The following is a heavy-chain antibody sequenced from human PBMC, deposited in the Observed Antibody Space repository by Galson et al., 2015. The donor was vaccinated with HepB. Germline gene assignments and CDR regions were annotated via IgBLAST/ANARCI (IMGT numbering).Heavy chain of an antibody. J-gene: IGHJ4*02. CDR3: ARAPDCGSSLNFDY. CDR1: GESFSGFY. Sequence: ETLSLTCAVYGESFSGFYWSWIRQPPGKGLEWIGEINHSGKTNYNPSLKSRVAISVDTSKNQFSLRVGSMTAADTAVYYCARAPDCGSSLNFDYWGQGILVTVSS. V-gene: IGHV4-34*01. CDR2: INHSGKT. D-gene: IGHD2-21*01.